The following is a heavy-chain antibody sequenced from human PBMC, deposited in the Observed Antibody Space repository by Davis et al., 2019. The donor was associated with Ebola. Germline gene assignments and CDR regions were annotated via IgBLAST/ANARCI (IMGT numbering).Heavy chain of an antibody. CDR3: ARESISSGWYYY. J-gene: IGHJ4*02. D-gene: IGHD6-19*01. Sequence: AASVKVSCKASGYTFTAFFLHWVRQAPGQGLQWMGRINPNSGGTNDAQKFQCRVTMTRDTSSSTAYMELSRLTSDDTAVYYCARESISSGWYYYWGQGTLVTVSS. V-gene: IGHV1-2*06. CDR1: GYTFTAFF. CDR2: INPNSGGT.